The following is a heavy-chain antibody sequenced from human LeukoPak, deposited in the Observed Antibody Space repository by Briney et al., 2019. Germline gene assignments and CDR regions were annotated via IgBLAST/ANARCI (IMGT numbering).Heavy chain of an antibody. D-gene: IGHD3-22*01. J-gene: IGHJ5*02. CDR1: GGSISSSSYY. CDR2: IYYSGGT. CDR3: ARRDSTLRFDP. V-gene: IGHV4-39*01. Sequence: SETLSLTCTVSGGSISSSSYYWGWIRQPPGKGLEWIGSIYYSGGTYYNPSLKSRVTISVDTSKNQFSLKLSSVTAADTAVYYCARRDSTLRFDPWGQGTLVTVSS.